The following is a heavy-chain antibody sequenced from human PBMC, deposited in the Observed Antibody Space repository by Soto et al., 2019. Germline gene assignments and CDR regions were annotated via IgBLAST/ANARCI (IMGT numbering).Heavy chain of an antibody. D-gene: IGHD6-19*01. Sequence: SETLSLTCTVSGGSISSYYWSWIRQPPGKGLEWIGYIYYSGSTNYNPSLKSRVTISVDTSKNQFPLKLSSVTAADTAVYYCARGIYSSGWYGWFDPWGQGTLVTVSS. CDR1: GGSISSYY. CDR3: ARGIYSSGWYGWFDP. J-gene: IGHJ5*02. CDR2: IYYSGST. V-gene: IGHV4-59*01.